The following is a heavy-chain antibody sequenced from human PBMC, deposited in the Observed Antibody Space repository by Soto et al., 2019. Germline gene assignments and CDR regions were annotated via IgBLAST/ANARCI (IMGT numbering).Heavy chain of an antibody. CDR3: ARLDYGDYVSGWYFDV. D-gene: IGHD4-17*01. J-gene: IGHJ2*01. CDR2: IYYSGST. Sequence: QLQLQESGPGLVKPSETLSLTCTVSGGSISSSSYYWGWIRQPPGKGLEWIGSIYYSGSTYYNPSLKSRVTISVDTSKNQFSLKLSSVTAADTAVYYCARLDYGDYVSGWYFDVWGRGTLVTVSS. CDR1: GGSISSSSYY. V-gene: IGHV4-39*01.